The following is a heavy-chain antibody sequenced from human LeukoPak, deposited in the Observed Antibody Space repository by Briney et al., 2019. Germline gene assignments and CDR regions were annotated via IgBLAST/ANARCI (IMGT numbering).Heavy chain of an antibody. V-gene: IGHV4-59*12. CDR3: ARGGSGSYYKGRYYFDY. CDR1: GGSISSYY. CDR2: IYYSGST. J-gene: IGHJ4*02. Sequence: SETLSLTCTVSGGSISSYYWSWIRQPPGKGLEWIGYIYYSGSTNYNPSLKSRVTISVDTSKNQFSLKLSSVTAADTAVYYCARGGSGSYYKGRYYFDYWGQGTLVTVSS. D-gene: IGHD3-10*01.